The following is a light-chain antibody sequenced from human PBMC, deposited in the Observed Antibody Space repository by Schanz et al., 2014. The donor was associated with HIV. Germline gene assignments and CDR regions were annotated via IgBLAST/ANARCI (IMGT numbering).Light chain of an antibody. J-gene: IGLJ2*01. V-gene: IGLV2-14*03. CDR1: SSDIGPYNC. Sequence: QSALTQPASVSGSPGQSISISCTGTSSDIGPYNCVSWYQQRPGKAPKLVISGVDYRPSGVSSRFSGSKSGSAASLTISGLQAEDEADYYCCSYAGSSTYVVFGGGTKLTVL. CDR2: GVD. CDR3: CSYAGSSTYVV.